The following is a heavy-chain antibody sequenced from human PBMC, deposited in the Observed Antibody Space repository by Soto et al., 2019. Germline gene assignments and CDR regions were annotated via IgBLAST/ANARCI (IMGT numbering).Heavy chain of an antibody. V-gene: IGHV1-69*01. D-gene: IGHD6-13*01. CDR2: IIHIFGTA. Sequence: QVQLVQSGAEVKKPGYSVKVSCKASVGTFSSYAISWVRQSPGQGLEWMGGIIHIFGTANYAQKFQGRVTMSADESTSTGEMELRSLRSEDTAVDYWARDGGIAAAGSGFEPWGQGTLVTVSS. J-gene: IGHJ5*02. CDR3: ARDGGIAAAGSGFEP. CDR1: VGTFSSYA.